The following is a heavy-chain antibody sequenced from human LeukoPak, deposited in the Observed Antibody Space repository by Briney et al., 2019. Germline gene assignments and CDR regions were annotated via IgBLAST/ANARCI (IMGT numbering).Heavy chain of an antibody. CDR1: GYTFTGYY. Sequence: ASVKVSCKASGYTFTGYYMHWVRQAPGQGLEWMGWINPNSGGTNYAQKFQGRVTMTRDTSIGTAYMELSRLRSDDTAVYYCARPRQSRDGYRNWGQGTLVTVSS. CDR2: INPNSGGT. CDR3: ARPRQSRDGYRN. J-gene: IGHJ4*02. D-gene: IGHD5-24*01. V-gene: IGHV1-2*02.